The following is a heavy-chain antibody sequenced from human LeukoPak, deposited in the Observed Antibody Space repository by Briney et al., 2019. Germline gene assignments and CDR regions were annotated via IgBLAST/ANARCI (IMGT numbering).Heavy chain of an antibody. V-gene: IGHV4-34*01. D-gene: IGHD6-13*01. CDR2: INHSGST. J-gene: IGHJ3*02. CDR1: GGSFSGYY. CDR3: ARRYLRSSSRVANAFDI. Sequence: SETLSLTCAVYGGSFSGYYWSWIRQPPGKGLEWIGEINHSGSTNYNPSLKSRVTISVDTSKNQFSLKLSSVTAADTAVYYCARRYLRSSSRVANAFDIWGQGTMVTVSS.